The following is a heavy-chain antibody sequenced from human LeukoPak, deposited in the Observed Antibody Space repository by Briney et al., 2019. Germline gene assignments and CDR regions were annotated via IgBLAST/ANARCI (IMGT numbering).Heavy chain of an antibody. V-gene: IGHV4-34*01. CDR3: ARDGITMIVVPQGTNAFDI. J-gene: IGHJ3*02. Sequence: SETLSLTCAVYGGSLSGYYWSWIRQPPGKGLEWIGEINHSGSTNYNPSLKSRVTISVDTSKNQFSLKLSSVTAADTAVYYCARDGITMIVVPQGTNAFDIWGQGTMVTVSS. CDR2: INHSGST. CDR1: GGSLSGYY. D-gene: IGHD3-22*01.